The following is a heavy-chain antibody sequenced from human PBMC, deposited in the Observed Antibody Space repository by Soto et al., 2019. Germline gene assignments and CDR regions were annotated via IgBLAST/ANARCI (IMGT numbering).Heavy chain of an antibody. CDR3: ARGRQSVNTEIDY. CDR2: ISYDGRKE. Sequence: QVQLVESGGGVGQPGRSLRLSCAASEFTFRSYSMHWVRQAPGKGLEWVAVISYDGRKEYYADSVKGRFIISRDNSKNMLYLQVGSLRTEDTALYYCARGRQSVNTEIDYWGQGTLVTVSS. J-gene: IGHJ4*02. V-gene: IGHV3-30*04. CDR1: EFTFRSYS. D-gene: IGHD4-17*01.